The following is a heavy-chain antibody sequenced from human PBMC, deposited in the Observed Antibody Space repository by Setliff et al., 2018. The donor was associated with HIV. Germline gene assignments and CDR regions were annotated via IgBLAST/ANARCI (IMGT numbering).Heavy chain of an antibody. D-gene: IGHD2-21*02. CDR1: GYTFTSYG. V-gene: IGHV1-18*01. Sequence: GASVKVSCKASGYTFTSYGISWVRQAPGQGLGWMGWISAYNGNTNYAQKLQGRVTMTTDTSTSTAYMELRSLRSDDTAVYYCARGGCGGDCYGNWFDPWGQGTLVTVSS. CDR3: ARGGCGGDCYGNWFDP. CDR2: ISAYNGNT. J-gene: IGHJ5*02.